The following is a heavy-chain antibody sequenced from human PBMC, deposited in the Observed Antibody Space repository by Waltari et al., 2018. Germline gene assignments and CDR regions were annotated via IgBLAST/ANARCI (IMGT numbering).Heavy chain of an antibody. J-gene: IGHJ4*02. CDR1: GFSLSDHC. CDR3: ASDPTLFGIRQNYFDS. Sequence: EAQLVESGGTLVRPGGSLRLSCAVSGFSLSDHCMSWVRQAPGKGLEWGASINKAGETDYVDSVKGRLTISRDNAKNSLYLLLNTLGADDSGVYFCASDPTLFGIRQNYFDSWGQGTQVTVSS. CDR2: INKAGET. D-gene: IGHD3-3*01. V-gene: IGHV3-7*04.